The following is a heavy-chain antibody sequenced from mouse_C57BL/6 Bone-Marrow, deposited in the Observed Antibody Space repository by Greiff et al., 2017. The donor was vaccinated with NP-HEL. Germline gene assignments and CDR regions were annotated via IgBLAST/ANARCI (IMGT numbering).Heavy chain of an antibody. D-gene: IGHD2-1*01. J-gene: IGHJ4*01. V-gene: IGHV1-42*01. CDR1: GYSFTGYY. CDR2: INPSTGGT. CDR3: ARSGGIYYGNYVLYYYAMDY. Sequence: VQLQQSGPELVKPGASVKISCKASGYSFTGYYMNWVKQSPEKSLEWIGEINPSTGGTTYNQKFKAKATLTVDKSSSTAYMQLKSLTSEDSAVYYCARSGGIYYGNYVLYYYAMDYWGQGTSVTVSS.